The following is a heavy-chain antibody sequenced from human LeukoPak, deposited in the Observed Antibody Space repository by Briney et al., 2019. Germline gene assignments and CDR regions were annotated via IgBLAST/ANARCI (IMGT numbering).Heavy chain of an antibody. V-gene: IGHV3-66*02. J-gene: IGHJ4*02. Sequence: PGGSLRLSCAASGFIVSSNYMTWIRQDPGKGLEWVSLIYGADAAYYAESVRGRFMISRDNLKNTLFLQMNSLRVEDTALYYCVATTGQQFIPYDYWGQGTHVTVSS. CDR3: VATTGQQFIPYDY. D-gene: IGHD1-26*01. CDR2: IYGADAA. CDR1: GFIVSSNY.